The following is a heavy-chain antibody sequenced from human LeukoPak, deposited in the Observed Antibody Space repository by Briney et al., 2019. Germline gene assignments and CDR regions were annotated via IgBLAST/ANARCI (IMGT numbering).Heavy chain of an antibody. D-gene: IGHD4-23*01. J-gene: IGHJ4*02. Sequence: SETLSLTCAVSGYSISSGYFWGWIRQPPGKGLEWIGSIYHSGSTYYNPSLKSRVTISVDTSKNQFSLKLSSVTAADTAVYYCARHPPDGGNSGNDYWGQGTLVTVSS. CDR3: ARHPPDGGNSGNDY. CDR1: GYSISSGYF. V-gene: IGHV4-38-2*01. CDR2: IYHSGST.